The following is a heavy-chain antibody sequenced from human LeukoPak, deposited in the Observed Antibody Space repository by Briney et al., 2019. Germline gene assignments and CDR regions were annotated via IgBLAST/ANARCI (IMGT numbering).Heavy chain of an antibody. D-gene: IGHD5-24*01. CDR3: ASGPRWGAFHI. V-gene: IGHV5-51*01. CDR2: NYPGDYDT. Sequence: GESLKISCKGSENTFTNYWFAWVRQTPGKGLKWMGINYPGDYDTTYSPSFQGQVTISADKSISTAYLQWSSLKASDTAMYYCASGPRWGAFHIWGQGTMVTVTS. J-gene: IGHJ3*02. CDR1: ENTFTNYW.